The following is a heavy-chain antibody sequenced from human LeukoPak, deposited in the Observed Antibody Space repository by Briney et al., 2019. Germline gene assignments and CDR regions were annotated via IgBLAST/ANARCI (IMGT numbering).Heavy chain of an antibody. CDR3: ARGYTSEPPAQYGPHV. CDR2: IKQHGSDK. CDR1: GFIFGSYW. V-gene: IGHV3-7*01. J-gene: IGHJ6*02. D-gene: IGHD2-2*02. Sequence: GGSLRLSCAGSGFIFGSYWMSSVRQAPGKGLEWVANIKQHGSDKYYVDSVKGRFTVSRDNDKNSLYLEMNWLRAEDTSMYFCARGYTSEPPAQYGPHVSGRATTVIVSS.